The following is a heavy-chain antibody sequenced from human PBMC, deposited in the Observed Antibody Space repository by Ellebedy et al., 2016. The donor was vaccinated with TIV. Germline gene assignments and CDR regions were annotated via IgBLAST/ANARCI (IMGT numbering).Heavy chain of an antibody. CDR2: IYYSGST. V-gene: IGHV4-39*01. Sequence: SETLSLTCTVSGGSISSSSYYWGWIRQPPGKGLEWIGSIYYSGSTYYNPSLKSRVTISEETSKNQFSLKLSSVTAADPAVYYCARHSGSSSWYVYYFDYWGQGTLVTVSS. CDR1: GGSISSSSYY. CDR3: ARHSGSSSWYVYYFDY. D-gene: IGHD6-13*01. J-gene: IGHJ4*02.